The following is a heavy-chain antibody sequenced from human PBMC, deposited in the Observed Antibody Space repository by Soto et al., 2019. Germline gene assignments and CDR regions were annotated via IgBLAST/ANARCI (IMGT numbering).Heavy chain of an antibody. D-gene: IGHD6-6*01. CDR1: GFTFDDYT. CDR3: AKDITGRGSSS. V-gene: IGHV3-43*01. Sequence: EVQLVESGGVVVQPGGSLRLSCAASGFTFDDYTTHWVRQAPGKGLEWVSLISWDGGSTYYADSVKGRFTISRDNSKNSLYLQMNSLRTEDTALYYCAKDITGRGSSSWGQGTMVTVSS. CDR2: ISWDGGST. J-gene: IGHJ3*01.